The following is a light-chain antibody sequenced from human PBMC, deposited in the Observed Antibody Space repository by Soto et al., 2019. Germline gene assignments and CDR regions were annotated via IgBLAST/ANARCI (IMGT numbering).Light chain of an antibody. V-gene: IGKV1-8*01. CDR2: AAS. CDR1: QGISSY. J-gene: IGKJ2*01. Sequence: AIRMTQSPSSLSASTGDRVTITCRASQGISSYLAWYQQKPGKAPKLLIYAASTLQSGVPSRFSGSGSGTYSTLTISRLQSEDFAAYYGQQYYSYPWYTFGQGTKLEIK. CDR3: QQYYSYPWYT.